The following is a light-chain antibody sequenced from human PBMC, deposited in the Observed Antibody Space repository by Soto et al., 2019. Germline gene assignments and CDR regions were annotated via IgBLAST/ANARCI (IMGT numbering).Light chain of an antibody. CDR2: GAS. CDR3: QQYNNWPPRA. J-gene: IGKJ3*01. Sequence: EIVMTQSPATLSVSPGDRVTLSCRASQSVRSNSAWYQQTPGQAPRLLIYGASTRATGIPARFSGSGYGTEFTLTISSLQSEDFAVYYCQQYNNWPPRAFGPGTKVDIK. CDR1: QSVRSN. V-gene: IGKV3-15*01.